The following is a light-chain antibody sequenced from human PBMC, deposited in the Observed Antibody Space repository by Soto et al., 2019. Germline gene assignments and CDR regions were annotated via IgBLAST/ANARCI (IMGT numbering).Light chain of an antibody. Sequence: QSVLTQPASVSGSPGQSITISCTGTSSEVGGYNYVSWYQQHPGKAPKLMIYDVSNRPSGVSNRFSGSKSGNPASLTISGLQAEDEADYYCSSYTSSSTVVFGGGTKLTVL. J-gene: IGLJ2*01. V-gene: IGLV2-14*01. CDR3: SSYTSSSTVV. CDR2: DVS. CDR1: SSEVGGYNY.